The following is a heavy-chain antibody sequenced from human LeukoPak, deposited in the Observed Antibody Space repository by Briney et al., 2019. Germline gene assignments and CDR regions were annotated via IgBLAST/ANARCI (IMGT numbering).Heavy chain of an antibody. D-gene: IGHD4-23*01. V-gene: IGHV1-46*01. J-gene: IGHJ5*02. Sequence: ASVKVSCKASGFSFTSYYIHWVRQAPGQGLESMGIINPGSGSTSYAQKFQDRVTMTRDTSTSTVHMELNSLRSEDTAVYYCAKDLRWDHPGLDPWGQGTLVIVSS. CDR3: AKDLRWDHPGLDP. CDR1: GFSFTSYY. CDR2: INPGSGST.